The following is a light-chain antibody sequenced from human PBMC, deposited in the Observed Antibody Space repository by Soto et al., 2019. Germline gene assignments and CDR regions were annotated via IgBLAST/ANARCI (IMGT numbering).Light chain of an antibody. CDR3: SSYTSSSTLYV. CDR2: DVS. CDR1: SSDVGGYSY. Sequence: QSALTQPASVSGSPGQSITISCTGTSSDVGGYSYVSWYQQHPGKVPKLMIYDVSNRPSGVSNRFSGSKSGNTASLTISGLQAEDEADYYCSSYTSSSTLYVFGTGTKLTVL. V-gene: IGLV2-14*01. J-gene: IGLJ1*01.